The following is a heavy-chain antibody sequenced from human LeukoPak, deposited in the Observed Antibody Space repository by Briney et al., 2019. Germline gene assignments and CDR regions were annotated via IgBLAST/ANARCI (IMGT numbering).Heavy chain of an antibody. V-gene: IGHV4-59*01. CDR1: GGSISSYY. Sequence: SETLSLTCTVSGGSISSYYWSWIRQPPGKGLEWIGYIYYSGSTNYNPSLKSRVTISVDTSKNQFSLKLSSVTAADTAVYYCAKRGVTRTYYFDWWGQGTLVTVSS. J-gene: IGHJ4*02. CDR2: IYYSGST. CDR3: AKRGVTRTYYFDW. D-gene: IGHD1-1*01.